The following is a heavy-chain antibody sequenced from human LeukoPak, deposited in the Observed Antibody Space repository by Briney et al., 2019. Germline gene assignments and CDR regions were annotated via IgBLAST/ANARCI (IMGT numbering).Heavy chain of an antibody. CDR3: ARASGGNAAFDI. CDR1: GFTFSNYW. Sequence: GGSLRLSCAASGFTFSNYWMHWVRQAPGMGLVWVSRFNSDESTTSYADSVKGRFTISGDNANNMLYLQMNSLRAEDAAVYYCARASGGNAAFDIWGQGTMVTVSS. D-gene: IGHD2-15*01. V-gene: IGHV3-74*01. J-gene: IGHJ3*02. CDR2: FNSDESTT.